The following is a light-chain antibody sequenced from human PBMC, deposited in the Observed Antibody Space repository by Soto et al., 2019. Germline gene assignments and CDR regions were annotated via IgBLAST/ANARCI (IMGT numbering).Light chain of an antibody. CDR2: DAS. Sequence: DIQMTQSPSTLSASVGDRVTITCRASQIISNWLAWSQQKPGKAPNLLIYDASTLESGVPSRCSGSGSGTEFTLTISSLQPGDFAPYYCQQYNSYPRTFGQGTRLEIK. CDR1: QIISNW. J-gene: IGKJ1*01. CDR3: QQYNSYPRT. V-gene: IGKV1-5*01.